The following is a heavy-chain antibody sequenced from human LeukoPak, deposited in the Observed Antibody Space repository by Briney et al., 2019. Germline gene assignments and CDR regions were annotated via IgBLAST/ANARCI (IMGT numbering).Heavy chain of an antibody. Sequence: SETLSLTCTVSGGSLRTYYWTCIRQAAGGGLEWIGRVYSTGSTNYNPSLKSRVTMSVDTSKDQFSLHLSSVTAADTAVYYCARIYGYAFDIWGQGTMVIVSA. V-gene: IGHV4-4*07. J-gene: IGHJ3*02. CDR2: VYSTGST. CDR1: GGSLRTYY. D-gene: IGHD5-18*01. CDR3: ARIYGYAFDI.